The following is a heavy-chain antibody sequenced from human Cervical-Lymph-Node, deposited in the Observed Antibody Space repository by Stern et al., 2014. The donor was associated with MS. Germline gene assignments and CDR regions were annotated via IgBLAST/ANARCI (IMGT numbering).Heavy chain of an antibody. CDR3: ARGLLGSENAFDI. CDR1: GCTFSSYG. D-gene: IGHD2-15*01. J-gene: IGHJ3*02. Sequence: VQLVQSGAEVKKPGASVKVSCKASGCTFSSYGISWVRQAPGQGLEWMGCISAYNGTANYGQKLQGRVAMTTDTSTSTAYMELRSLRSDDTAVYYCARGLLGSENAFDIWGQGTMVTVSS. CDR2: ISAYNGTA. V-gene: IGHV1-18*01.